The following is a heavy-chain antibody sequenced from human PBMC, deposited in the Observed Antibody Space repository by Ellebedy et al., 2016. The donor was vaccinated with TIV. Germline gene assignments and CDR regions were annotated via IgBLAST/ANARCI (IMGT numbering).Heavy chain of an antibody. V-gene: IGHV3-30*03. D-gene: IGHD6-13*01. CDR2: ISYDANNK. CDR1: GFTFSSYD. CDR3: SRGIAAVMY. Sequence: PGGSLRLSCAASGFTFSSYDMHWVRQAPGKGLEWVALISYDANNKYYADSVKGRFTISRDNSKKTLYLQMNSLRAEDTAVYYCSRGIAAVMYWGQGTLVTVS. J-gene: IGHJ4*02.